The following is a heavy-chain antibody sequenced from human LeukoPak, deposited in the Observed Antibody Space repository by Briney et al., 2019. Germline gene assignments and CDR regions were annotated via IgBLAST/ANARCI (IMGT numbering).Heavy chain of an antibody. CDR1: GFSFSRYG. J-gene: IGHJ5*02. Sequence: GGSLRLSCAASGFSFSRYGMNWVRQAPGKGLEWVSFIQNDGTKKCYADFVKGRFTTSRENSVNTLYLQMDSLRPEDTAVYYCAKDASAHGWFDPWGQGTLVTVSS. CDR2: IQNDGTKK. V-gene: IGHV3-30*02. CDR3: AKDASAHGWFDP.